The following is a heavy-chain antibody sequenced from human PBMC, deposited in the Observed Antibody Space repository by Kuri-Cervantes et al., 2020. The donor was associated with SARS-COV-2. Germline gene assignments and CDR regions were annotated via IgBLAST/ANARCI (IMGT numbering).Heavy chain of an antibody. Sequence: SVKVSCKASGGTFRSYAIAWVRQAPGQGLEWMGGIIPIFGTANYAQKFQGRVTITADESTSTAYMELSSLRSEDTAVYYCARDREKGYDFWSGYYTYYYYGMDVWGQGTTVTVSS. D-gene: IGHD3-3*01. J-gene: IGHJ6*02. CDR1: GGTFRSYA. CDR2: IIPIFGTA. V-gene: IGHV1-69*13. CDR3: ARDREKGYDFWSGYYTYYYYGMDV.